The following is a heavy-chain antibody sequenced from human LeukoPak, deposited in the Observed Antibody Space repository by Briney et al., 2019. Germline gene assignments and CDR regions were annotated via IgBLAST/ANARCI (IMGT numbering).Heavy chain of an antibody. D-gene: IGHD6-19*01. Sequence: GGSLRLSCAASGFTFSSYGMHWVRQAPGKGLEWVAVISYDGSNKYYADSVKGRFTISRDNSKNTLYLQMNSLGAEDTAVYYCASVPGYSSYWGQGTLVTVSS. CDR2: ISYDGSNK. J-gene: IGHJ4*02. CDR1: GFTFSSYG. V-gene: IGHV3-30*03. CDR3: ASVPGYSSY.